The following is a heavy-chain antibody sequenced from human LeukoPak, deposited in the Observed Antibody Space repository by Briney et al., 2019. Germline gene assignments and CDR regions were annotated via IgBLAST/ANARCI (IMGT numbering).Heavy chain of an antibody. V-gene: IGHV3-23*01. CDR2: INGNGGHT. Sequence: GGSLRLSCAASGFTFSAYAMSWVRQAPGKGLEWVSAINGNGGHTYYADSVRGRFTISRDNSKNTLYLQMNSLRAEDTATYYCAQDRYVASGRDDYWGQGTLVTVSS. D-gene: IGHD3-10*02. CDR3: AQDRYVASGRDDY. J-gene: IGHJ4*02. CDR1: GFTFSAYA.